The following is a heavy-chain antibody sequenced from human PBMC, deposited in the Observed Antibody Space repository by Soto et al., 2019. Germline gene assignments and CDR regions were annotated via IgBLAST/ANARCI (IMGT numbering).Heavy chain of an antibody. Sequence: QVQLVQSGGEVKKPGASVKVSCKASGYTFTSYGISWVRQAPGQRLEWVGWISAYNGETNYPQKLQGRVTITIDTSTQADDIDLKSKRSDITAAYYCARTATNHAPDQLELVGGYYYCDMDNGGKGTTDTVSP. CDR2: ISAYNGET. CDR3: ARTATNHAPDQLELVGGYYYCDMDN. J-gene: IGHJ6*04. D-gene: IGHD1-7*01. CDR1: GYTFTSYG. V-gene: IGHV1-18*01.